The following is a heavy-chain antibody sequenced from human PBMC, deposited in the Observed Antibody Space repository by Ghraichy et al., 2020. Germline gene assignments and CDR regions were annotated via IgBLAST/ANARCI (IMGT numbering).Heavy chain of an antibody. J-gene: IGHJ4*02. CDR1: GFTFSSYA. D-gene: IGHD4-11*01. CDR3: AKIYSNYVYYFDY. CDR2: ISGSGGST. V-gene: IGHV3-23*01. Sequence: GESLNISCAASGFTFSSYAMSWVRQAPGKGLEWVSAISGSGGSTYYADSVKDRFTISRDNSKNTLYLQMNSLRAEDTAVYYCAKIYSNYVYYFDYWGQGTLVTVSS.